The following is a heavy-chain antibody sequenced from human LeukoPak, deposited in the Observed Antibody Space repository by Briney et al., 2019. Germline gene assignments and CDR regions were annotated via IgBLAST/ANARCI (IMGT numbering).Heavy chain of an antibody. Sequence: GGSLRLSCAASGFTFSSYTMNWVRQPPGKGLEWVSNIGTSSTTIYYADSVKGRFTISRDNAKNSLCLQMNSLRADDTAVYYCARFAAGGSYYYYMDVWGKGTTVTVSS. CDR2: IGTSSTTI. CDR1: GFTFSSYT. D-gene: IGHD6-25*01. J-gene: IGHJ6*03. CDR3: ARFAAGGSYYYYMDV. V-gene: IGHV3-48*01.